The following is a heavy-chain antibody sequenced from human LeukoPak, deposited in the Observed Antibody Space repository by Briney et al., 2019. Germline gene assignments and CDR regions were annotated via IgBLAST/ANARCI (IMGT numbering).Heavy chain of an antibody. CDR2: INGDGSST. J-gene: IGHJ5*02. D-gene: IGHD1/OR15-1a*01. CDR1: GFTLSYYW. V-gene: IGHV3-74*01. Sequence: PGGSLRLSCAASGFTLSYYWMHWVRQGPGKGLVWVSTINGDGSSTNYADSVKGRFTISRDNAKNTLYLEMNSLRVEDTAVYYCARDPRNKGFDPWGQGTLVNVSS. CDR3: ARDPRNKGFDP.